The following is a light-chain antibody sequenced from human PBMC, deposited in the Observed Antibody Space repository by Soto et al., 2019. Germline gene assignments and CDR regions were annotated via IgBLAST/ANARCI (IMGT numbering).Light chain of an antibody. V-gene: IGKV1-39*01. CDR1: QSIRTY. CDR2: TAS. J-gene: IGKJ2*03. Sequence: DIQVTQSPSSLSASVGDRVTITCRASQSIRTYLNWYQQRTGKPPKLLMHTASTLQTGVPSRFSGGGSGTDFTLTISSLQPEDFATYYCQQTYSTLDSFGQGTKLEIK. CDR3: QQTYSTLDS.